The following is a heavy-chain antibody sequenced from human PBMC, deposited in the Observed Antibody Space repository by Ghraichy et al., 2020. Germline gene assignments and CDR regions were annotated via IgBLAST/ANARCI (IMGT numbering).Heavy chain of an antibody. V-gene: IGHV3-23*01. CDR2: ISYSSRNT. Sequence: GGSLRLSCAASGFTFSSYAMSWVRQAPGKGLEWVSSISYSSRNTYYAASVKGRFTISRDNSKNTLYLQMNSLRAEDTAVYYCAKRDGGVKWFDYWGQGTLVTVSS. J-gene: IGHJ4*02. CDR1: GFTFSSYA. D-gene: IGHD2-8*02. CDR3: AKRDGGVKWFDY.